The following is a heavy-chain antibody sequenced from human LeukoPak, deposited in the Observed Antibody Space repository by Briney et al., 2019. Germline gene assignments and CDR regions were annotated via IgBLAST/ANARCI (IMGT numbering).Heavy chain of an antibody. CDR3: AREGYHFWSGYKGYYYYMDV. V-gene: IGHV1-2*02. J-gene: IGHJ6*03. Sequence: GASVKVSCKASGYTFTGYYMHWVRQAPRQGLEWMGWINPNSGGTNYAQKFQGRVTMTRDTSISTAYMELSRLRSDDTAVYYCAREGYHFWSGYKGYYYYMDVWGKGTTVTVSS. CDR1: GYTFTGYY. CDR2: INPNSGGT. D-gene: IGHD3-3*01.